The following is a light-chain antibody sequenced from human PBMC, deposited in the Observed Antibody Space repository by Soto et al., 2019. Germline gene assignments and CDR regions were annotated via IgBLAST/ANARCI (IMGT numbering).Light chain of an antibody. V-gene: IGKV3-20*01. Sequence: EIVVTQSPGTLSLSPGERATLSCRASQSVSSSYLAWYQQKPGQAPRLLIYGASRRATGIPDRFSGSGSGTDFTLTISRLEPEDFAVYYCQQYGSSPRTFGQGTKVEIK. CDR1: QSVSSSY. CDR2: GAS. J-gene: IGKJ1*01. CDR3: QQYGSSPRT.